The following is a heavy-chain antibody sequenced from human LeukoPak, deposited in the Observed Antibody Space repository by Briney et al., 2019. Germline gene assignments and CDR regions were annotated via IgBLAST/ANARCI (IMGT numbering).Heavy chain of an antibody. CDR1: GFTFSSYG. V-gene: IGHV3-30*18. Sequence: PGRSLRLSCAASGFTFSSYGMHWVRQAPGKGLEWVAVISYDGSNKYYADYVKGRFTISRDNSKNTLYLQMNSLRAEDTAVYYCAKDLARQPYSGSYYADYWGQGTLVTVSS. D-gene: IGHD1-26*01. CDR2: ISYDGSNK. CDR3: AKDLARQPYSGSYYADY. J-gene: IGHJ4*02.